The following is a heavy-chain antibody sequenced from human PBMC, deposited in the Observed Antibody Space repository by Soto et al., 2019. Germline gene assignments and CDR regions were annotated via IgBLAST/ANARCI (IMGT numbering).Heavy chain of an antibody. CDR1: GFTFSSYA. CDR2: ISGSGGST. J-gene: IGHJ4*02. D-gene: IGHD3-10*01. V-gene: IGHV3-23*01. CDR3: AKLEYYVSGSYYMSPKNYFVY. Sequence: SLRLSCAASGFTFSSYAMSWVRQAPGKGLEWVSAISGSGGSTYYADPVKGRFTISRDNSKNTLYLQMNSLRAEDTAVYYCAKLEYYVSGSYYMSPKNYFVYWGQATLVTGFS.